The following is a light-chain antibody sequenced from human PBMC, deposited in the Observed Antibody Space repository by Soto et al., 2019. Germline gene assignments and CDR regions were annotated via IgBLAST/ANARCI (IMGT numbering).Light chain of an antibody. J-gene: IGKJ5*01. CDR2: DAS. Sequence: EIVLTHSPDTLCLSPGERATLSCRASQSVSSYLAWYQQKPGQAPRVLIYDASNRATGIPARLSGSGSGTDFTLTISSLEPEDFAVYYCQQRSNWPSFGQGTRLEIK. CDR1: QSVSSY. CDR3: QQRSNWPS. V-gene: IGKV3-11*01.